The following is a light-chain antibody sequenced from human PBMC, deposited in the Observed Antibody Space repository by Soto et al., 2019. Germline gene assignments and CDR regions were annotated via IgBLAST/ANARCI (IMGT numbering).Light chain of an antibody. CDR3: QQYNSYSVT. CDR2: GTS. CDR1: QSVSSSS. V-gene: IGKV3-20*01. Sequence: ETVLTQSPGTLSLSPGERATLSCRASQSVSSSSLAWYQQRPGQAPRLLIYGTSTRATGIPARFSGSGSGTEFTLTISSLQPDDFATYYCQQYNSYSVTFGQGTRLEIK. J-gene: IGKJ5*01.